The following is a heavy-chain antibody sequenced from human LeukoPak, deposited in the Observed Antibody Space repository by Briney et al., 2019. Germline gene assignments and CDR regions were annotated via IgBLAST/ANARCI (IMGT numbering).Heavy chain of an antibody. CDR3: ARANFLYCSSSTFLFDY. D-gene: IGHD2-2*01. CDR1: GYTFTHYY. V-gene: IGHV1-2*02. CDR2: MNPNDGET. J-gene: IGHJ4*02. Sequence: GASVKVSCKASGYTFTHYYMNWVRQAPGQGGEWRGWMNPNDGETDYAQKFQCRVTMTRDTSISTAHMEVSRLRSDDTAVYYCARANFLYCSSSTFLFDYWGQGTLVTVSS.